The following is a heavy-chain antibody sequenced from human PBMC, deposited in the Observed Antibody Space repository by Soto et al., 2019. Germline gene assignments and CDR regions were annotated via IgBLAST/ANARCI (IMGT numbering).Heavy chain of an antibody. J-gene: IGHJ4*02. CDR3: ARGGRGYDYFES. Sequence: GWSLRLSCAASGFIFSDYAMNLVRQAPGKGLEWLSYISSSRSPIYYADYVKGRFTISRDSAKNSLYLQMSSLRDEDTAVYYCARGGRGYDYFESWGVGTRVTVSS. CDR2: ISSSRSPI. CDR1: GFIFSDYA. V-gene: IGHV3-48*02. D-gene: IGHD5-12*01.